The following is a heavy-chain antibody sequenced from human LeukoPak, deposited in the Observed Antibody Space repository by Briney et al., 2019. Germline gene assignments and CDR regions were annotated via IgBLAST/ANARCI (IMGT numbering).Heavy chain of an antibody. Sequence: GGSLRLSCEASGFTFSDYWMSWVRQAPGKGPEWVANIRQDGNEEFCVDSVRGRFTISRDNAKNSLYLQMNSLRVDDTAVYYCARAPSTTIVRGVNHHLFGYWGQGTLVTVSS. V-gene: IGHV3-7*01. CDR2: IRQDGNEE. CDR1: GFTFSDYW. D-gene: IGHD3-10*01. J-gene: IGHJ4*02. CDR3: ARAPSTTIVRGVNHHLFGY.